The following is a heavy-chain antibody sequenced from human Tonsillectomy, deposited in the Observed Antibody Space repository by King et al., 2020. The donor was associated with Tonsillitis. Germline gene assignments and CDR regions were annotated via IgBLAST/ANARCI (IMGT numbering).Heavy chain of an antibody. Sequence: DVQLVESGGGLVQPGGSLRLSCAASGFIFSNYWMNWVRQAPGKGLEWVANLDEDGTNKYYVDSVKGRFTISRDNAKNSLYLQMNSLRAEDTAIYYCVRAISTGEAYWGQGTLVTVSS. CDR2: LDEDGTNK. CDR3: VRAISTGEAY. D-gene: IGHD2-21*01. CDR1: GFIFSNYW. V-gene: IGHV3-7*04. J-gene: IGHJ4*02.